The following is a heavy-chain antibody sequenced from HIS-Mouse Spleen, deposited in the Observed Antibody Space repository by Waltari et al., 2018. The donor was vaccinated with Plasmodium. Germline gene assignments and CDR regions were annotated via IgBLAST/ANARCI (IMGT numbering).Heavy chain of an antibody. Sequence: EVQLVESGGGLVQPGGSLRLSCAPSGFTFSSYWMSWGRQAPGKGREWVANIKQDGSEKYYVDSVKGRFTISRDNAKNSLYLQMNSLRAEDTAVYYCASSWYWYFDLWGRGTLVTVSS. CDR2: IKQDGSEK. J-gene: IGHJ2*01. D-gene: IGHD6-13*01. CDR3: ASSWYWYFDL. CDR1: GFTFSSYW. V-gene: IGHV3-7*01.